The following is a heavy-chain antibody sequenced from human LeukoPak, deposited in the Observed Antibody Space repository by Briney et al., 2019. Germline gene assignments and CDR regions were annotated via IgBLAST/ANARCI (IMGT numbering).Heavy chain of an antibody. J-gene: IGHJ4*02. CDR3: AKDRSSSFLPVDS. CDR1: GFTFSSYA. V-gene: IGHV3-23*01. Sequence: GGSLRLSCAASGFTFSSYAMTWVRQAPGKGLEWVSTISGSGDSTYYAASVKGRFTISRDNSKNSLYLQMNSLRAEDTAGYYCAKDRSSSFLPVDSWGQGTLVTVSS. CDR2: ISGSGDST. D-gene: IGHD6-13*01.